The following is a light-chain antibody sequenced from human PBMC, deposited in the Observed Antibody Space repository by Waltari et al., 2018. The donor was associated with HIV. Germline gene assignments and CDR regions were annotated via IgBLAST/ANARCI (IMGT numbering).Light chain of an antibody. Sequence: SYELTQPPSVSVSPGQTASITCSGDPLEDKFVCWYQQRPGQSPVLVMYKDTRRPSGIPERFSGSNSGNTATLTITGTQSMDEADYYCQAWDRGVVFGGGTKLTVL. J-gene: IGLJ2*01. CDR1: PLEDKF. CDR3: QAWDRGVV. V-gene: IGLV3-1*01. CDR2: KDT.